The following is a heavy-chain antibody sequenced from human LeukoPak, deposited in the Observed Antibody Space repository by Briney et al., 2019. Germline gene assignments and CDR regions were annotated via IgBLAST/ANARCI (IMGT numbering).Heavy chain of an antibody. J-gene: IGHJ4*02. Sequence: PGGSLRLSCAPSGFTFNSFGIHWVRQAPGKGLEWVAVISYDGSNKYSADSVKGRFTIYRDNSKNTLYLQMNSLRPEDTAVYYCATDHGFHYGAYFDYWGQGTLVTVSS. CDR2: ISYDGSNK. D-gene: IGHD4-17*01. V-gene: IGHV3-30*03. CDR3: ATDHGFHYGAYFDY. CDR1: GFTFNSFG.